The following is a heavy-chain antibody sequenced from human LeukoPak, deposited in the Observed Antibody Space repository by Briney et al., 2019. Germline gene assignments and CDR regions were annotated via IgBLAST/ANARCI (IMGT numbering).Heavy chain of an antibody. Sequence: SETLSLTCTVSGGSISSSSYYWGWIRQPPGKGLEWIGSNYYSGSTNYNPSLKSRVTISVDTSKNQFSLKLSSVTAADTAVYYCARRGRNYYYGSGSYYSNWFDPWGQGTLVTVSS. D-gene: IGHD3-10*01. J-gene: IGHJ5*02. CDR3: ARRGRNYYYGSGSYYSNWFDP. CDR2: NYYSGST. CDR1: GGSISSSSYY. V-gene: IGHV4-39*07.